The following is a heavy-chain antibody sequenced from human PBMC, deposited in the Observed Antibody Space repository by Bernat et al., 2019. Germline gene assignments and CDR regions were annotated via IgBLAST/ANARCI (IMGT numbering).Heavy chain of an antibody. J-gene: IGHJ4*02. CDR3: AKDYDFWSGAFDY. Sequence: EVRLVESGGGLTQPGGSLRLSCAASGFIVSSNYMNWVRQAPGKGLEWVSIINGGGGSTYYADSVKGRFTISRDNSKNTLYLQMNSLRAEDTAVYYCAKDYDFWSGAFDYWGQGTLVTVSS. D-gene: IGHD3-3*01. V-gene: IGHV3-53*01. CDR1: GFIVSSNY. CDR2: INGGGGST.